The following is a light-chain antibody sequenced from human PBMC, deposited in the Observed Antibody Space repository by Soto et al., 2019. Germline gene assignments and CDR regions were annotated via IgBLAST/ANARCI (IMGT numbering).Light chain of an antibody. CDR3: SAWDDSLSAYV. CDR2: YNY. CDR1: SSNIGSDF. J-gene: IGLJ1*01. Sequence: QAVVTQAPSASGTPGQRVTISCSGSSSNIGSDFVSWYQQLPGTAPKLLIYYNYQRPSAVPDRFSGSKSGTSASLAISDLRSEDEADDYCSAWDDSLSAYVFGAGTKLTVL. V-gene: IGLV1-47*01.